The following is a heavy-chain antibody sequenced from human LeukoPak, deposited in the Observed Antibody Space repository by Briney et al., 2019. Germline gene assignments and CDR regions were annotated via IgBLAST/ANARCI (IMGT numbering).Heavy chain of an antibody. CDR1: GFTFSNNA. D-gene: IGHD2-2*01. CDR3: AKCPSSLSCYGVRLDV. CDR2: IGGSGVTT. Sequence: GGSLRLSCVASGFTFSNNALTWVRQAPGKGLEWVSNIGGSGVTTNYANSVKGRFTISRDNSKNTLYLEMNSLGVDGTAIYYCAKCPSSLSCYGVRLDVWGQGTTVTVSS. V-gene: IGHV3-23*01. J-gene: IGHJ6*02.